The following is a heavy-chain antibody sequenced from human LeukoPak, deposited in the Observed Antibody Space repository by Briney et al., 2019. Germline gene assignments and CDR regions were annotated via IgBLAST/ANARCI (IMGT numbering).Heavy chain of an antibody. D-gene: IGHD2-21*01. CDR3: ARPQYCAAECYHAFDI. CDR1: SGSINSSSYY. Sequence: SETLSLTCTVSSGSINSSSYYWGWIRQPPGEALEWIGSIYHSGYTYYNPSLKSRVTISVDTSKSQFSLKLSSVTAADTAVYYCARPQYCAAECYHAFDIWGQGTLVTVSS. V-gene: IGHV4-39*01. J-gene: IGHJ3*02. CDR2: IYHSGYT.